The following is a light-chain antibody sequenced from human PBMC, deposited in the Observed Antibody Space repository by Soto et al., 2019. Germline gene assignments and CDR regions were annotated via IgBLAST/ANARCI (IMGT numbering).Light chain of an antibody. CDR3: QQYENLPT. J-gene: IGKJ5*01. V-gene: IGKV1-33*01. CDR2: DAS. CDR1: QNINNY. Sequence: DMQMPPSPCSLYASVGDRVTSTSQASQNINNYLNWYQQKPGRAPKLLIYDASNLEAEVPSRCRGSGSGTDFTLTISRLQPEDIATYYCQQYENLPTFGQGTRLEIK.